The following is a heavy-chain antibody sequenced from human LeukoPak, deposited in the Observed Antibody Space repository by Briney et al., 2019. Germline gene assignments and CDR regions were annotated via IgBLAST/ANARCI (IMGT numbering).Heavy chain of an antibody. CDR3: ARTLVDY. J-gene: IGHJ4*02. CDR2: INEDGSVE. Sequence: PGGSLRLSCAASGFIFSNYYVSWVRQAPGKGLEWVANINEDGSVEYYVDSVKGRFTISRDNPKNSLYLLMNNLRAEDTAVYYCARTLVDYWGQGALVTVSS. V-gene: IGHV3-7*01. CDR1: GFIFSNYY.